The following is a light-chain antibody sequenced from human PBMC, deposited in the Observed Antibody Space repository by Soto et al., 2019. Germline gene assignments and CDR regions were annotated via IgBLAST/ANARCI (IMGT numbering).Light chain of an antibody. CDR2: GAS. V-gene: IGKV3-20*01. CDR3: QRYGSSPLIS. Sequence: VLTQSPVTLSFSPWDTATLSCSAIQTVSITYLTWYQQKPGQAPRRLIFGASKRATGIPDRFSCSGSGSDFSLTSSGLEPEDFAVYYCQRYGSSPLISFGQGTRREI. J-gene: IGKJ5*01. CDR1: QTVSITY.